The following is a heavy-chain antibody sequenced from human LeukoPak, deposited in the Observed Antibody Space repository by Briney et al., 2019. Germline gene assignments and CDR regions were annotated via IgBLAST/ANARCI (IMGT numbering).Heavy chain of an antibody. Sequence: PSQTLSLTCTVSGDSASSGGYYWSWLRQPAGKVLEWIGRIYPSGNTNYNPSLKSRVTISMDTSKNQFSLKLSSVTAADTAGYYCARVEATATAYYDSWGQGTLVTVSS. CDR3: ARVEATATAYYDS. V-gene: IGHV4-61*02. CDR2: IYPSGNT. CDR1: GDSASSGGYY. J-gene: IGHJ4*02. D-gene: IGHD5-18*01.